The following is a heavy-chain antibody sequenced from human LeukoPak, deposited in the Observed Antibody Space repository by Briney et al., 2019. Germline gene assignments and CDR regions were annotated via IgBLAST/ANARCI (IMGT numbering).Heavy chain of an antibody. CDR1: GGSISTFF. D-gene: IGHD3-9*01. CDR2: IYTGTT. CDR3: ARGTEMTSFTGYYSFDY. J-gene: IGHJ4*02. V-gene: IGHV4-4*07. Sequence: SETLSLTCTVSGGSISTFFWTWIRQSAGKGLEWIGRIYTGTTYYNPSLESRATISVDTSNNRFSLKLTSLTAADAAVYYCARGTEMTSFTGYYSFDYWGRGSLVTVSS.